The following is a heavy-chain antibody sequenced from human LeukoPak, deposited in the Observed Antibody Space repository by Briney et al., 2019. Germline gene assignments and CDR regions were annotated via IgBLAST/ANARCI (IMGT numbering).Heavy chain of an antibody. J-gene: IGHJ4*02. CDR2: FDPEDGET. CDR1: GYTLTELS. CDR3: ATGHSSGWYYFDY. Sequence: ASVKVSCKVSGYTLTELSMHGVRQAPGKGLEWMGGFDPEDGETSYAQKFQGRVTMTEETSTDTAYMELSSWGSEDTAVYYCATGHSSGWYYFDYWGQGTLVTVSS. D-gene: IGHD6-19*01. V-gene: IGHV1-24*01.